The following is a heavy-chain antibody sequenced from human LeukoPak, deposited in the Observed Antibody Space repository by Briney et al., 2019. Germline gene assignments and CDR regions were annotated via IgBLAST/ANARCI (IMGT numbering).Heavy chain of an antibody. CDR1: GYSFTNYW. J-gene: IGHJ6*02. D-gene: IGHD2/OR15-2a*01. Sequence: GESLKISCKGSGYSFTNYWIGWVRQMPGKGLEWMGVIYPGDSDSRYSPSFQGQVTISVDKSISSAYLQWSSLKASDTAMYYCARRDVNAMDVWAKGPRSSSP. CDR2: IYPGDSDS. CDR3: ARRDVNAMDV. V-gene: IGHV5-51*01.